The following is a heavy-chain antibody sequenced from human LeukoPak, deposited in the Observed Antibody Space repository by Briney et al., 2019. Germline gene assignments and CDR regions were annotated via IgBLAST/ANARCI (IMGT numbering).Heavy chain of an antibody. CDR1: GFTFSSYA. V-gene: IGHV3-23*01. CDR2: TSGSGGST. J-gene: IGHJ4*02. Sequence: PGGSLRLSCAASGFTFSSYAMSWVRQAPGKGLEWVSATSGSGGSTYYADSVKGRFTISRDNSRDTLYLQMNSLRAEATAVYYCAKGYYDYVWGSYYFDYWGQGTLVTVSS. D-gene: IGHD3-16*01. CDR3: AKGYYDYVWGSYYFDY.